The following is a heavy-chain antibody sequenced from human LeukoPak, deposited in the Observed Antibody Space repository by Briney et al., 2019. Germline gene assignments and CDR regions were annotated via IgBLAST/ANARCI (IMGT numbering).Heavy chain of an antibody. D-gene: IGHD6-19*01. Sequence: SVKVSCKASGGTFSSYAISWVRQAPGQGLEWMGGIIPIFGTANYAQKFQGRVTITADESTSTAYMELSSLRSEDTAVYYYARDCIAVAGTPYFDYWGQGTLVTVSS. CDR1: GGTFSSYA. V-gene: IGHV1-69*13. CDR3: ARDCIAVAGTPYFDY. J-gene: IGHJ4*02. CDR2: IIPIFGTA.